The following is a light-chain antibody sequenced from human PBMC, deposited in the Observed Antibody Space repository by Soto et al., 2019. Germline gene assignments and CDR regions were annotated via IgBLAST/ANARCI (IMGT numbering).Light chain of an antibody. CDR2: DAS. Sequence: AIQLTQSPSSLSASIGDRVTITCRASQGISSALAWYQQKPGKAPNLLIYDASSLESGVPSRFSGSGSGTDFTLTISSLQPEDFATYYCQQFNNYPFTFGGGTKVEIK. CDR1: QGISSA. J-gene: IGKJ4*01. CDR3: QQFNNYPFT. V-gene: IGKV1D-13*01.